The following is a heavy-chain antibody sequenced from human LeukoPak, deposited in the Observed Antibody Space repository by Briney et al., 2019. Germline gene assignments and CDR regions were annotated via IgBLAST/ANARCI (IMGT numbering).Heavy chain of an antibody. D-gene: IGHD2-15*01. Sequence: GGSLRLSCAASGFTFSSYAMSWVRQAPGKGLEWVSAISGSGGSTYYADSVKGRSTISRDNSKNTLYLQMNCLRAEDTAVYYCAKGLKWDIVVAVAATAGGYWGRGTLVTVSS. J-gene: IGHJ4*02. CDR1: GFTFSSYA. CDR3: AKGLKWDIVVAVAATAGGY. V-gene: IGHV3-23*01. CDR2: ISGSGGST.